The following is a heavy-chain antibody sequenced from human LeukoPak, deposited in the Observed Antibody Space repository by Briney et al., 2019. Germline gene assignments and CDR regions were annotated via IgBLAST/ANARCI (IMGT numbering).Heavy chain of an antibody. D-gene: IGHD3-3*01. Sequence: GGSLGLSCAASGFTFSSYAMHWVRQAPGKGLEWVAVISYDGSNKYYADSVKGRFTISRDNSKNTLYLQMNSLRAEDTAVYYCARDRRADFWSGYPTNWFDPWGQGTLVTVSS. CDR2: ISYDGSNK. V-gene: IGHV3-30*04. CDR3: ARDRRADFWSGYPTNWFDP. CDR1: GFTFSSYA. J-gene: IGHJ5*02.